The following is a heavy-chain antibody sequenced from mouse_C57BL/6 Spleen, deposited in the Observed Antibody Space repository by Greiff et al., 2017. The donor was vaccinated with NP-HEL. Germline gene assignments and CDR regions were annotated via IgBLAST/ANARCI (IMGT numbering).Heavy chain of an antibody. CDR3: TREGTTVPFYAMDY. CDR2: ISSGGDYI. D-gene: IGHD1-1*01. V-gene: IGHV5-9-1*02. J-gene: IGHJ4*01. Sequence: EVRLVESGEGLVKPGGSLKLSCAASGFTFSSYAMSWVRQTPEKRLEWVAYISSGGDYIYYADTVKGRFTISRDNARNTLYLQMSSLKSEDTAMYYCTREGTTVPFYAMDYWGQGTSVTVSS. CDR1: GFTFSSYA.